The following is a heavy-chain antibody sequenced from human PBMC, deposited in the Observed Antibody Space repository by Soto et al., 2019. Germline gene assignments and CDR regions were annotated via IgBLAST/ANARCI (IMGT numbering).Heavy chain of an antibody. CDR3: ARPYSSGWYGDLDY. D-gene: IGHD6-19*01. V-gene: IGHV3-30-3*01. CDR1: GFTFSSYA. CDR2: ISYDGSNK. J-gene: IGHJ4*02. Sequence: PGGSLRLSCTASGFTFSSYAMHWVRQAPGKGLEWVAVISYDGSNKYYADSVKDRFTISRDNSKNTMYLQMNSLRVEDTAVYYCARPYSSGWYGDLDYWGPGTLVTVSS.